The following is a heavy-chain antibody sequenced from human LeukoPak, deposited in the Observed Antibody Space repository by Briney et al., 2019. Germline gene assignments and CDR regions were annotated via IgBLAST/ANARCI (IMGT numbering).Heavy chain of an antibody. Sequence: GGSLRLSCAASGFTFSRYWIHWVRQAPGKGLVWVSRINPDGSTTTYADSEKGRFTISRDNAKNTLYLQMSSLRAEDTAVYYCARSAFHDRSGYYHDYWGQGTLVTVSS. CDR3: ARSAFHDRSGYYHDY. CDR1: GFTFSRYW. D-gene: IGHD3-22*01. J-gene: IGHJ4*01. CDR2: INPDGSTT. V-gene: IGHV3-74*01.